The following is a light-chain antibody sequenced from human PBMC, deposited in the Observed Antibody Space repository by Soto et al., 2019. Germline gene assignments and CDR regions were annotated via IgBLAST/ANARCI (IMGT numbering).Light chain of an antibody. J-gene: IGLJ3*02. CDR3: QTWGTGIQWV. Sequence: QLVLTQSPSASASLGASVKLTCTLSSGHSSYAIAWHQQQPEKGPRYLMKLNSDGSHSKGDGIPDRFSGSSSGAERYLTISSLQSEDEAEYYCQTWGTGIQWVFGGGTKLTVL. V-gene: IGLV4-69*01. CDR1: SGHSSYA. CDR2: LNSDGSH.